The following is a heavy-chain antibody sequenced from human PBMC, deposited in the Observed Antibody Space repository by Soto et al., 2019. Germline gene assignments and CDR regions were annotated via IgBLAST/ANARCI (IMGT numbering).Heavy chain of an antibody. CDR2: IIPIFGTA. CDR3: ARVPPPAADYYYGMDV. V-gene: IGHV1-69*01. CDR1: GGTFSSYA. Sequence: QVQLVQSGAEVKKPGSSVKFSCKASGGTFSSYAISGVRQAPGQGLEWMGGIIPIFGTANYAQKFQGRVTITADESTSTAYMELSSLRSEDTAVYYCARVPPPAADYYYGMDVWGQGTTVTVSS. D-gene: IGHD6-13*01. J-gene: IGHJ6*02.